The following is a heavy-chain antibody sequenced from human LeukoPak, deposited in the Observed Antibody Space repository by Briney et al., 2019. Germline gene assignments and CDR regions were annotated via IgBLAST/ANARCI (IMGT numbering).Heavy chain of an antibody. V-gene: IGHV4-59*01. CDR1: GGSISGYY. D-gene: IGHD3-3*02. J-gene: IGHJ6*03. CDR3: ARDHFWSGYYKQDYYYYYMDV. CDR2: IYYSGST. Sequence: PSETLSLTCTVSGGSISGYYWSWIRQPPGKGLEWIGYIYYSGSTNYNPSLKSRVTISVDTSKNQFSLKLSSVTAADTAVYYCARDHFWSGYYKQDYYYYYMDVWGKGTTVTVSS.